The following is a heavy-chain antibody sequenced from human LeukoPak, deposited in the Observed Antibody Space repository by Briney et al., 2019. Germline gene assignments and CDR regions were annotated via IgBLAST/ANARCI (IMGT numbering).Heavy chain of an antibody. CDR1: GFTFSSYG. V-gene: IGHV3-30*03. Sequence: GGSLRLSCAASGFTFSSYGMHWVRQAPGKGLEWVAVISYDGSNKYYADSVKGRFTISRDNSKNTLYLQMNSLRSDDTAVYYCARDIFEDSSGWLPRNWFDPWGQGTLVTVSS. CDR3: ARDIFEDSSGWLPRNWFDP. D-gene: IGHD6-19*01. J-gene: IGHJ5*02. CDR2: ISYDGSNK.